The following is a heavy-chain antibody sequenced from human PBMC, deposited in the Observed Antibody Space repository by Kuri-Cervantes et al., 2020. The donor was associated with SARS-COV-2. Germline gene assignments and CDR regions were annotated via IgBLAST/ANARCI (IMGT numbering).Heavy chain of an antibody. Sequence: GSLRLSCAVYGGSFSGYYWSWIRQPPGKGLEWIGEINHSGSTNYNPSLKSRVTISVDTSKNQFSLKLSSVTAADTAVYYCARGQKALDYDILTGYYYYYMDVWGKGTTVTVSS. CDR2: INHSGST. J-gene: IGHJ6*03. D-gene: IGHD3-9*01. CDR3: ARGQKALDYDILTGYYYYYMDV. V-gene: IGHV4-34*01. CDR1: GGSFSGYY.